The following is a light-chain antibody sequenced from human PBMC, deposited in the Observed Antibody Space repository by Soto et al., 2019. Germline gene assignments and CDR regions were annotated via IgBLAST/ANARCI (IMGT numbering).Light chain of an antibody. V-gene: IGKV1-27*01. Sequence: DIQMSHSPSSLSASVGDRVTITCRASQCISNYLDWYQQKPGKVPKLLIYAASTLQSGVPSRFSGSGSGTDFTLTISSMQPEAVANYYCQKYNSAPFTFGPGPNVHIK. CDR1: QCISNY. J-gene: IGKJ3*01. CDR2: AAS. CDR3: QKYNSAPFT.